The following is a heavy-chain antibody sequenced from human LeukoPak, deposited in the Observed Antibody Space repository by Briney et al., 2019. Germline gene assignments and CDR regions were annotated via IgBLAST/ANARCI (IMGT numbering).Heavy chain of an antibody. CDR3: TRGRKYDSGHGGAFDI. Sequence: SQTLSLTCVISGDSVSSSSAAWNWIRQSPSRGLEWLGRTYYRSKWYNDYAVSVKTRITLDPDTSNNQFSLILNSVIPEDTAVYYCTRGRKYDSGHGGAFDIWGHGTVVTVSS. D-gene: IGHD3-10*01. CDR1: GDSVSSSSAA. CDR2: TYYRSKWYN. V-gene: IGHV6-1*01. J-gene: IGHJ3*02.